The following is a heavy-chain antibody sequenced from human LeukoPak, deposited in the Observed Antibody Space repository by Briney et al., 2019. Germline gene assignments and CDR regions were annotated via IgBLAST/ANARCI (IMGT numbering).Heavy chain of an antibody. CDR1: GFTFSSYT. Sequence: PGRSLRLSCAASGFTFSSYTLHWVRQAPGKGLEWVALISADGNNKDYADSVKGRFTISRDNAKNSLYLQMNSLRAEDTAVYYCASAIAVAGFYWGQGTLVTVSS. V-gene: IGHV3-30-3*01. D-gene: IGHD6-19*01. CDR2: ISADGNNK. CDR3: ASAIAVAGFY. J-gene: IGHJ4*02.